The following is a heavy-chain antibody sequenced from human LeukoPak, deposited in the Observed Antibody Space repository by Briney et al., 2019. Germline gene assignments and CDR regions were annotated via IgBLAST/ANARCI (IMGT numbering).Heavy chain of an antibody. CDR2: INAGNGNT. J-gene: IGHJ6*03. CDR3: ARDGDNWNYEVYYYYMDV. D-gene: IGHD1-7*01. Sequence: ASVKVSCKASGYTFTSYAMHWVRQAPGQRLEWMGWINAGNGNTKYSQEFQGRVTITRDTSASTAYMELRSLRSDDTAVYYCARDGDNWNYEVYYYYMDVWGKGTTVTVSS. CDR1: GYTFTSYA. V-gene: IGHV1-3*01.